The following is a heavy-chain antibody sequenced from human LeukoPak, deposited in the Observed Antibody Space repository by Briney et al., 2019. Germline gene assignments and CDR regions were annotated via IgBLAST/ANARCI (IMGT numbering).Heavy chain of an antibody. V-gene: IGHV1-18*04. J-gene: IGHJ4*02. D-gene: IGHD5-24*01. Sequence: VASVKVSCKASGYXFNSNGMSWVRQAPGQGLEWMGWISAYTGNTNYAQNFRGRVTLTTDTSASTAYMELRSLRSDDTAVYYCAYASRSYNPTGNFDYWGQGTLVTVSS. CDR2: ISAYTGNT. CDR1: GYXFNSNG. CDR3: AYASRSYNPTGNFDY.